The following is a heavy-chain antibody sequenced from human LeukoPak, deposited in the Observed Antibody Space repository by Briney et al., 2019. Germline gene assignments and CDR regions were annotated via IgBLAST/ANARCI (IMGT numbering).Heavy chain of an antibody. CDR3: ARASGVVVVAATNWFDP. J-gene: IGHJ5*02. D-gene: IGHD2-15*01. Sequence: GGSLRLSCAASGFTFSSYWMSWVRQAPGKGLEWVANIKQDGSEKYYVDSVKGRFTISRDNAKNSLYLQMNSLRAEDTAVYYCARASGVVVVAATNWFDPWGQGTLVTVSS. CDR1: GFTFSSYW. V-gene: IGHV3-7*01. CDR2: IKQDGSEK.